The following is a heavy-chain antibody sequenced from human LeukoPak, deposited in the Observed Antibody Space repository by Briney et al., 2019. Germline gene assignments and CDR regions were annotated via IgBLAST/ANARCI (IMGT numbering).Heavy chain of an antibody. J-gene: IGHJ4*02. CDR2: ISGSGGST. CDR3: AEVYSSSWSEFDY. Sequence: TGGSLRLSCAASGFTFSSYAMSWVRQAPGKGLEWVSAISGSGGSTYYADSVKGRFTISRDNSKNTLYLQMNSLRAEDTAVYYCAEVYSSSWSEFDYWGQGTLVTVSS. D-gene: IGHD6-13*01. V-gene: IGHV3-23*01. CDR1: GFTFSSYA.